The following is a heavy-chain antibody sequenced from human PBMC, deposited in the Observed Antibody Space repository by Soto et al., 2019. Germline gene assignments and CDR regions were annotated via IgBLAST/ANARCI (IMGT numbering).Heavy chain of an antibody. D-gene: IGHD4-17*01. Sequence: GGSLRLSCAASGFTFSSYGMHWVRQAPGKGLEWVAVIWYDGSNKYYADSVKGRFTISRDNSKNTLYLQMNSLRAEDTAVYYCARDWADYAMYYFDYWGQGTLVTVPQ. CDR3: ARDWADYAMYYFDY. J-gene: IGHJ4*02. CDR2: IWYDGSNK. CDR1: GFTFSSYG. V-gene: IGHV3-33*01.